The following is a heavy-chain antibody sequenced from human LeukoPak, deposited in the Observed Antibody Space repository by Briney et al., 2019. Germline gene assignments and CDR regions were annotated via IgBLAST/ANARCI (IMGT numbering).Heavy chain of an antibody. CDR2: ISGSGGST. CDR1: GFTFSSYA. D-gene: IGHD2-2*01. J-gene: IGHJ3*02. CDR3: ANRLSVGYCSSTSCLDAFDI. Sequence: PGGSLRLSCAASGFTFSSYAMSWVRQAPGKGLEWVSAISGSGGSTYYADSVKSRFTISRDNSKNTLYLQMNSLRAEDTAVYYCANRLSVGYCSSTSCLDAFDIWDQGTMVTVSS. V-gene: IGHV3-23*01.